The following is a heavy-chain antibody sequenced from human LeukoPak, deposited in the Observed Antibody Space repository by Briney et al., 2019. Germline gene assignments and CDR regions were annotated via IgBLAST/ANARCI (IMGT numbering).Heavy chain of an antibody. V-gene: IGHV1-18*01. D-gene: IGHD2-2*01. J-gene: IGHJ4*02. CDR2: ISAYNGNT. CDR3: ARDGFVYCSSTSCSILDY. Sequence: GASVNVSFKASGYTFTIYGISWVRQAPGQGLEWMGWISAYNGNTNYAQKLQGRVTMTTDTSTSTAYMELRSLRSDDTAVYYCARDGFVYCSSTSCSILDYWGQGTLVTVSS. CDR1: GYTFTIYG.